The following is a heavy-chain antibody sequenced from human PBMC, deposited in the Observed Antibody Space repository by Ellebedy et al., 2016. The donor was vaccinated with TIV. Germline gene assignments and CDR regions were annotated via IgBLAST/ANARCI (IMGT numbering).Heavy chain of an antibody. D-gene: IGHD6-6*01. V-gene: IGHV1-18*01. CDR3: ARVSVGVVIGYHYFYMDI. J-gene: IGHJ6*03. Sequence: ASVKVSCXASGYTFTSFGLSWVRQAPGQGLEWMGWISAYNGDINYAQNFQGRVAMTTDTATSTVYVDLRSLRSDDTAVYYCARVSVGVVIGYHYFYMDIWGKGTTVTVSS. CDR2: ISAYNGDI. CDR1: GYTFTSFG.